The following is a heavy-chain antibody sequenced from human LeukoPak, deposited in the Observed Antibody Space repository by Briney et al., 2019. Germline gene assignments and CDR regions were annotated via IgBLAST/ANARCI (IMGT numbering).Heavy chain of an antibody. CDR3: AREMWCSSGDCYLNVFDF. CDR1: GYTFKSYG. CDR2: ISPASGRT. J-gene: IGHJ3*01. Sequence: ASVKVSCKASGYTFKSYGIIWVRQAPGQGLEWMGYISPASGRTTYAQNLQGRVTLTTDTPTTTARMELRSLRSDDTAVYYCAREMWCSSGDCYLNVFDFWGQGTLVTVSP. D-gene: IGHD2-21*02. V-gene: IGHV1-18*01.